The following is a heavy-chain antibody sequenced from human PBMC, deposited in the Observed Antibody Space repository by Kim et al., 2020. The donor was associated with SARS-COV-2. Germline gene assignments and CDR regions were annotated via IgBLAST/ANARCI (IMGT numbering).Heavy chain of an antibody. D-gene: IGHD3-22*01. CDR2: IYSGGSST. Sequence: GGSLRLSCAASGFTFNSYAMSWVRQAPGKGLEWVSVIYSGGSSTYYEDSVKGRFTIARDDSKNTLYLQMNSLRAEDTAVYYCALVITSRPLKDANYWCQGNLVTVSS. V-gene: IGHV3-23*03. J-gene: IGHJ4*02. CDR3: ALVITSRPLKDANY. CDR1: GFTFNSYA.